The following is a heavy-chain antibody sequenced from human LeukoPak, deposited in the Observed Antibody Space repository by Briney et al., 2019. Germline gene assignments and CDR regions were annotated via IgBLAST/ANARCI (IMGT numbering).Heavy chain of an antibody. CDR3: ATDGSPFDN. Sequence: GVSLRLSCAASGFTFSSYWMIWVRQPPGTRLGCVANIKKDGNEKYYLDSVKGRFTISRDNAKNSLYLQMDSLRAEDTAVYSCATDGSPFDNWGQGTLVTVSS. CDR2: IKKDGNEK. CDR1: GFTFSSYW. J-gene: IGHJ4*02. V-gene: IGHV3-7*01.